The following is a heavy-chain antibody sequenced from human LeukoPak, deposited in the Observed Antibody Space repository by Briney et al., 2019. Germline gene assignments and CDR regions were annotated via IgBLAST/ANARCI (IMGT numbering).Heavy chain of an antibody. V-gene: IGHV4-59*01. CDR3: ARGPGYLAYYYGMDV. CDR2: IYYSGST. Sequence: PSETLSLTCTVSGGSISTYYWSWLRQPPGKGLEWIGHIYYSGSTNYNPSLKSRVTIAVDTSKNHFSLKLSSVTAADTAVYYCARGPGYLAYYYGMDVWGQGTTVTVSS. CDR1: GGSISTYY. D-gene: IGHD3-9*01. J-gene: IGHJ6*02.